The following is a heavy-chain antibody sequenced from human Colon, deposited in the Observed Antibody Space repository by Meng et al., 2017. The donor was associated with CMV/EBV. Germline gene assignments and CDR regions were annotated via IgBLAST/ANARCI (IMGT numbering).Heavy chain of an antibody. V-gene: IGHV3-23*01. J-gene: IGHJ4*02. CDR1: GFTFSTYA. Sequence: GESLKSSCAASGFTFSTYAMTWVRQAPGKGLEWVSALTPSGDSTFYADSVKGRFTISRDNSKNSLYLQMNSLRAEDTAIYYCARDGVVVLGATRDWGQGTLVTVSS. CDR3: ARDGVVVLGATRD. CDR2: LTPSGDST. D-gene: IGHD2-15*01.